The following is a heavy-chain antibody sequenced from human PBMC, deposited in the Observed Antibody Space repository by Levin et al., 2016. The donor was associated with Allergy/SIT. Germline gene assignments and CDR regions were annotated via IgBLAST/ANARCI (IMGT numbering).Heavy chain of an antibody. CDR2: ISGSGGST. CDR1: GFTFSSYA. D-gene: IGHD2-15*01. Sequence: GGSLRLSCAASGFTFSSYAMSWVRQAPGKGLEWVSAISGSGGSTYYADSVKGRFTISRDNSKNTLYLQMNSLRAEDTAVYYCAKELDIVVVVAATIDYWGQGTLVTVSS. V-gene: IGHV3-23*01. J-gene: IGHJ4*02. CDR3: AKELDIVVVVAATIDY.